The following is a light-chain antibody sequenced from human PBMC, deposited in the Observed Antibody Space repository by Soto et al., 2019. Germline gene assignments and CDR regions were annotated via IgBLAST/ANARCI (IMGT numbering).Light chain of an antibody. CDR3: QQLNYYPRT. CDR2: AAS. CDR1: QGISSY. V-gene: IGKV1-9*01. Sequence: IPLTQSPSSLSASLGDRVTITCRASQGISSYLAWYQQKPGKAPKLLIYAASTLQSGVPSRFSGSGSGTDFTLTINSLQPEDFATYYCQQLNYYPRTFGPGTKVDIK. J-gene: IGKJ3*01.